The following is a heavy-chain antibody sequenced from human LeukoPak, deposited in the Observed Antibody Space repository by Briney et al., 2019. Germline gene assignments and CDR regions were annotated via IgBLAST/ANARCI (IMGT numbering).Heavy chain of an antibody. Sequence: PSETLSLTCTVSGGSISSSSYYWGWIRQPPGKGLECIGSIYYSGSTYYNPSLKSRVTISVDTSKNQFSLKLSSVTAADTAVYYCARDQVFGTTVTTPFDYWGQGTLVTVSS. CDR1: GGSISSSSYY. V-gene: IGHV4-39*07. CDR2: IYYSGST. J-gene: IGHJ4*02. D-gene: IGHD4-17*01. CDR3: ARDQVFGTTVTTPFDY.